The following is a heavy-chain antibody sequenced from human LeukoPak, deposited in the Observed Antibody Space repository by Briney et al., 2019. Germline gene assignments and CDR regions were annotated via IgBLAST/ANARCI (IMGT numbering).Heavy chain of an antibody. J-gene: IGHJ6*02. CDR3: ARHYDILTGYSAYYYYYGMDV. Sequence: GGSLRLSCATSGFTVSSNYMSWVRQAPGEGLEWVSVIYSGGSTYYADSVKGRFTISRHNSKNTLYLQMNSLRAEDTAVYYCARHYDILTGYSAYYYYYGMDVWGQGTTVTVSS. CDR1: GFTVSSNY. V-gene: IGHV3-53*04. CDR2: IYSGGST. D-gene: IGHD3-9*01.